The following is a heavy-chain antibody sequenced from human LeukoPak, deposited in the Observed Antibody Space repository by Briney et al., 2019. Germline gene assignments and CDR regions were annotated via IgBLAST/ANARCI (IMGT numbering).Heavy chain of an antibody. J-gene: IGHJ4*02. CDR2: TYYRSKWYN. D-gene: IGHD1-26*01. V-gene: IGHV6-1*01. CDR1: GDSVSSNSAA. Sequence: SQTLSLTCAISGDSVSSNSAAWNWIRQPPSRGIEWLGRTYYRSKWYNDYAVSVKSRISINPDTSKSQFSLQLNSVTPEDTAVYYCARGGGSYYGGLDYWGQGTLVTVSS. CDR3: ARGGGSYYGGLDY.